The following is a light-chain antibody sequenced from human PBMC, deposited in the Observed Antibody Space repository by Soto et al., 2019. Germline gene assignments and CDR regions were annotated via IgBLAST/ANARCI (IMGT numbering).Light chain of an antibody. J-gene: IGKJ4*01. V-gene: IGKV1-9*01. CDR2: AAS. Sequence: IQLTQSPSSMSASVGDRVTISCRASQGIGFYLAWYQQKPGNAPKLLIYAASTLQNGLPSRFSSSGSGTNFTLIISSLQPEDFATYYCPQVNCDPPLTFG. CDR3: PQVNCDPPLT. CDR1: QGIGFY.